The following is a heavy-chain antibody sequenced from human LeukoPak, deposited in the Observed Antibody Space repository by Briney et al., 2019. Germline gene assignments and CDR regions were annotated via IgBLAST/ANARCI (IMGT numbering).Heavy chain of an antibody. D-gene: IGHD6-6*01. Sequence: SETLSLTCAVYGGSFSGYYWSWIRQPPGKGLEWIGEINHSGSTNYNPSLKSRVTISVDTSKNQFSLKLSSVPAADTAVYYCASIAARPLYYYYYYMDVWGKGTTVTVSS. CDR1: GGSFSGYY. V-gene: IGHV4-34*01. CDR3: ASIAARPLYYYYYYMDV. J-gene: IGHJ6*03. CDR2: INHSGST.